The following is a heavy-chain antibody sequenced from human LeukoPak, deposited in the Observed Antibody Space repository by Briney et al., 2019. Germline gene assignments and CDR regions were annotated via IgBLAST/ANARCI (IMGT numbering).Heavy chain of an antibody. CDR3: ARDIQRLVEGARCFDY. CDR2: TNHSGST. CDR1: GGSFSGYY. V-gene: IGHV4-34*01. J-gene: IGHJ4*02. D-gene: IGHD6-13*01. Sequence: SETLSLTCAVYGGSFSGYYWSWIRQPPGKGLEWIGETNHSGSTNYNPSLKSRVTISVDTSKNQFSLKLSSVTAADTAVYYCARDIQRLVEGARCFDYWGQGTLVTVSS.